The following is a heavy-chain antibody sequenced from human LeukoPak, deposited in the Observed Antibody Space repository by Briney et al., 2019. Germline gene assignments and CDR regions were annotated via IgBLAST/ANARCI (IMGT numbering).Heavy chain of an antibody. CDR1: GGSFSGYY. CDR2: INHSGST. CDR3: ARSPGDV. Sequence: KTSETLSLTCAVYGGSFSGYYWSWIRQPPGKGLEWIGEINHSGSTNYNPSLKSRVTISVDTSKNQFSLKLSSVTAADTAVYYCARSPGDVWGKGTTVTVSS. J-gene: IGHJ6*04. V-gene: IGHV4-34*01.